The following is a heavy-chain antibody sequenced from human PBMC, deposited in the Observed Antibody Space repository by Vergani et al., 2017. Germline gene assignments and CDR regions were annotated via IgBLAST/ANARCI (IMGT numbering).Heavy chain of an antibody. CDR3: ARAPLSSPGGDY. Sequence: EEQLLESGGGLVQPGGSLRLSCAASGFTFNNYWMNWVRQAPGKGLVWVSGINTDGSSTSYADSVKGRFTISRDNVKNTLYLQMNRLRAEDTAVYYCARAPLSSPGGDYWGQGTLVTVSS. D-gene: IGHD1-14*01. CDR2: INTDGSST. V-gene: IGHV3-74*02. CDR1: GFTFNNYW. J-gene: IGHJ4*02.